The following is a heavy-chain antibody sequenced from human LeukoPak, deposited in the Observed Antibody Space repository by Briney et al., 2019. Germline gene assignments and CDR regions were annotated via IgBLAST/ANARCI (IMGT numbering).Heavy chain of an antibody. D-gene: IGHD1-26*01. Sequence: GGSLRLSCAASGFTFSSYGMHWVRQAPGKGLEWVAVIWYDGSNKYYADSVKGRFTISRDNSKNTLYLQMNSLRAEDTAVYYCARETPGELFDYWGQGTLVTVSS. CDR3: ARETPGELFDY. CDR1: GFTFSSYG. CDR2: IWYDGSNK. J-gene: IGHJ4*02. V-gene: IGHV3-33*01.